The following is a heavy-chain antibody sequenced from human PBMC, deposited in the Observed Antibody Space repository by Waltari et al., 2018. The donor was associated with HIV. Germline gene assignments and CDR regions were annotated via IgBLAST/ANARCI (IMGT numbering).Heavy chain of an antibody. Sequence: EVQLVQSGAEVRKSGESLKISCKASGYTFTNSWIGWVPQMSGEGLEWMGIIYPFDSDTRYNPSFEGQITISADKSLATAYLEWSNLNASDAAIYYCARLFYYDTTGYINNAFDIWGQGTVVTVS. D-gene: IGHD3-22*01. J-gene: IGHJ3*02. CDR3: ARLFYYDTTGYINNAFDI. CDR1: GYTFTNSW. V-gene: IGHV5-51*03. CDR2: IYPFDSDT.